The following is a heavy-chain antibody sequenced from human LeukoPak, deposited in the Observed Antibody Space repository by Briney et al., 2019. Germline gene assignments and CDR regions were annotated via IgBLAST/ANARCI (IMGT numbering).Heavy chain of an antibody. J-gene: IGHJ4*02. CDR3: ARDQAYYDYVWGSYRLPFDY. CDR1: GFTFSSYS. CDR2: ISSGSSYI. D-gene: IGHD3-16*02. V-gene: IGHV3-21*01. Sequence: GGSLRLSCAASGFTFSSYSMNWVRQAPGKGLEWVSSISSGSSYIYYADSVKGRFTISRDNAKNSLYLQMNSLRAEDTAVYYCARDQAYYDYVWGSYRLPFDYWGQGTLVTVSS.